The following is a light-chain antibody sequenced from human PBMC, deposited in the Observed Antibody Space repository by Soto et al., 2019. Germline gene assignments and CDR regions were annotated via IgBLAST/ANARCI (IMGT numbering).Light chain of an antibody. CDR3: SSFTSSMTNV. J-gene: IGLJ1*01. CDR1: SSDVGGYNS. CDR2: DVT. V-gene: IGLV2-14*01. Sequence: QSALTQPASGSGSPGQSITISCTGTSSDVGGYNSVSWYQQHPGKAPKLILYDVTDRPSGVSYRFSGSKSGNTASLTISGLQAADEADYFCSSFTSSMTNVFGSGTKVTV.